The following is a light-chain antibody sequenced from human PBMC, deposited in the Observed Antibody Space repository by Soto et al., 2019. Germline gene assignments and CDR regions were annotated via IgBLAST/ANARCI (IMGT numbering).Light chain of an antibody. J-gene: IGKJ5*01. V-gene: IGKV3-15*01. CDR3: QQYNNWPLSIT. CDR2: GAS. Sequence: EIVMTQSPATLSVSPGERATLSCRASQSVSSNLAWYQQKPGQAPRLLIYGASTRATGIPARFSGSGSGTEFTLTISSLQCEDFAVYYCQQYNNWPLSITFGQGTRLEIK. CDR1: QSVSSN.